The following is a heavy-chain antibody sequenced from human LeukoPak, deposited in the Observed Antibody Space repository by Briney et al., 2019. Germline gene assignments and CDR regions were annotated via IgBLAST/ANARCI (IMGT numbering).Heavy chain of an antibody. Sequence: PGGSLRLSCAASGFTFDDYTMHWVRQAPGKGLEWVSLISWDGGSTYYADSVKGRFTISRDNSRNSLYLQMNSLRTEDTALYYCAKDRVGCSGGSCYEFVGNSYYYYMDVWGKGTTVTVSS. CDR3: AKDRVGCSGGSCYEFVGNSYYYYMDV. D-gene: IGHD2-15*01. V-gene: IGHV3-43*01. CDR1: GFTFDDYT. CDR2: ISWDGGST. J-gene: IGHJ6*03.